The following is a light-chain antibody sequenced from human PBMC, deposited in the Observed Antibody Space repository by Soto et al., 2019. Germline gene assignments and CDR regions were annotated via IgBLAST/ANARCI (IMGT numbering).Light chain of an antibody. CDR2: EVT. CDR3: SSYSGSNSVV. V-gene: IGLV2-8*01. Sequence: QSALTQPPSASGSPGQSVTLSCTGTSTDVGGYNYVSWYQQHPGKAPKLIIYEVTTRPSGVPDRFSGSKSGNTASLTVSGLQAEDEADHYCSSYSGSNSVVFGGGTKLTVL. J-gene: IGLJ2*01. CDR1: STDVGGYNY.